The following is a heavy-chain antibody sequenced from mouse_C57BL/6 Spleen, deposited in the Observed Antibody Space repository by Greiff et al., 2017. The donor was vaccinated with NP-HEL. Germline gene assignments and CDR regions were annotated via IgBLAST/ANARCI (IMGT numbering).Heavy chain of an antibody. Sequence: VQLQQPGAELVKPGASVKLSCKASGYTFTSYWMQWVKQRPGQGLEWIGEIDPSDSYTNYNQKFKGKATLTVDTSSSTAYMQLSSLTSEDSAVYYCARTDGSRNPFDYWGQGTTLTVSS. CDR3: ARTDGSRNPFDY. CDR1: GYTFTSYW. V-gene: IGHV1-50*01. J-gene: IGHJ2*01. CDR2: IDPSDSYT. D-gene: IGHD1-1*01.